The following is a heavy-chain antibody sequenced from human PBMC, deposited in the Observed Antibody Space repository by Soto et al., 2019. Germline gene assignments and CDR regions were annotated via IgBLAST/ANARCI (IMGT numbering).Heavy chain of an antibody. V-gene: IGHV2-5*02. CDR3: AHSVLDAAAGTRYYYDSSGYPDPYYFDY. CDR2: IYWDDDK. CDR1: GCSLSTSGVG. Sequence: SGPTLVNPTQTLTLTCTFSGCSLSTSGVGVGWIRQPPGKALEWLALIYWDDDKRYSPSLKSRLTITKDTSKNQVVLTMTNMDPVDTATYYCAHSVLDAAAGTRYYYDSSGYPDPYYFDYWGQGTLVTVSS. J-gene: IGHJ4*02. D-gene: IGHD3-22*01.